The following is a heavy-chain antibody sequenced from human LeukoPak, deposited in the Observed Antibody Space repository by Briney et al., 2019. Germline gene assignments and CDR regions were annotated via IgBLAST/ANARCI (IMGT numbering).Heavy chain of an antibody. Sequence: GASVKVSCKASGGTFSSYAISWVRQAPGQGLEWMGGIIPIFGTANYAQKFQGRVTITADESTSTAYMELSSLRSEDTAVYYCARETGYCSGGSCYSSYPNRGPNFDYWGQGTLVTVSS. D-gene: IGHD2-15*01. CDR1: GGTFSSYA. V-gene: IGHV1-69*13. CDR2: IIPIFGTA. J-gene: IGHJ4*02. CDR3: ARETGYCSGGSCYSSYPNRGPNFDY.